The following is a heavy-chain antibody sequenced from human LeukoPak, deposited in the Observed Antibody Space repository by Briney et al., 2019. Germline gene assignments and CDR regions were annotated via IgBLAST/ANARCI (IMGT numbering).Heavy chain of an antibody. CDR2: IHTRGST. CDR1: GVSISSYY. D-gene: IGHD3-22*01. J-gene: IGHJ4*02. Sequence: SETLCLTCTVSGVSISSYYWSWIRQPAGKGLEWIGRIHTRGSTNYNPSLKNRGTMLLSTSKNQFSLKLSSVAAADTAVYYCARGGYYYDSSGYYSLDYWGQGTLVTVSS. CDR3: ARGGYYYDSSGYYSLDY. V-gene: IGHV4-4*07.